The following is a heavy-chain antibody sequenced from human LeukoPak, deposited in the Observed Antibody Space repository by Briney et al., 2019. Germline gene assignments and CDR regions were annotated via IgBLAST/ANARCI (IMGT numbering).Heavy chain of an antibody. CDR2: IYYSGST. D-gene: IGHD3-10*01. V-gene: IGHV4-39*01. J-gene: IGHJ4*02. CDR1: GGSISSRSYY. CDR3: ARLGSYYNGFDY. Sequence: SETLSLTCTVSGGSISSRSYYWGWIRQPPGKGLEWIGIIYYSGSTYSNPSLKSRVTISVDTSRNQFSLKLSSVTAADTAVYYCARLGSYYNGFDYWGQGTLVTVSS.